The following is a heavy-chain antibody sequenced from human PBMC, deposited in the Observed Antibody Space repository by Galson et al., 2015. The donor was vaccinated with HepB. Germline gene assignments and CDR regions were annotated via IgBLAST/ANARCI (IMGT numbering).Heavy chain of an antibody. J-gene: IGHJ4*02. CDR2: IDWDDDK. D-gene: IGHD6-19*01. Sequence: PALVKPTQTLTLTCTFSGFSLSTSGMRVSWIRQPPGKALEWLARIDWDDDKFYSTSLKTRLTISKDTSKNQVVPTMTNMDPVDTATYYCARSYSSGWYSHYYFDYWGQGTLVTVSS. CDR1: GFSLSTSGMR. V-gene: IGHV2-70*04. CDR3: ARSYSSGWYSHYYFDY.